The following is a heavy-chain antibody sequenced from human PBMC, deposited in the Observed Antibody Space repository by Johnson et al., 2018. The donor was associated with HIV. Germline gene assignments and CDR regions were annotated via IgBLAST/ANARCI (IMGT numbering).Heavy chain of an antibody. D-gene: IGHD3-10*02. CDR3: ARGLGDVGADSFAFDI. CDR2: ISYDGSNK. CDR1: GFTFSSYA. J-gene: IGHJ3*02. V-gene: IGHV3-30-3*01. Sequence: QMQLVESGGGVVQPGRSLRLSCAASGFTFSSYAMHWVRQAPGKGLEWVAVISYDGSNKYYADSVKGRFTISRDNSKNTLYLQMNSLRAEDTAVYYCARGLGDVGADSFAFDIWGQGTMVTVSS.